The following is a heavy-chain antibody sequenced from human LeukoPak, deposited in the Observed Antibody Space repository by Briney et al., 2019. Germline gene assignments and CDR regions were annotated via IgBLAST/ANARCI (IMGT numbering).Heavy chain of an antibody. CDR2: IFPGDSNT. CDR1: GYNFDNYW. J-gene: IGHJ4*02. CDR3: AREQQLVLFDY. Sequence: GEFLKISCQGSGYNFDNYWIAWVRQMPGKGLEWMGIIFPGDSNTRYSPSFQGQVTISADKSINTAYLQWSSLKASDTAIYYCAREQQLVLFDYWGQGALVTVSS. D-gene: IGHD1-1*01. V-gene: IGHV5-51*01.